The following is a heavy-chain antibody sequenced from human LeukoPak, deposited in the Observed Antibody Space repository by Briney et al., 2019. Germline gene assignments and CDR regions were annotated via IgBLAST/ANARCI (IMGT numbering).Heavy chain of an antibody. Sequence: PGGSLRLSCAVSGFTVSSFYMTWVRQAPGKGLEWVSIIYSDESYGNIYYADSVKGRFTISRDRSKNTLYLQMSSLTAEDTAVYYCARQVGYSSGFNWFDPWGQGTLVIVSS. CDR1: GFTVSSFY. D-gene: IGHD6-19*01. CDR3: ARQVGYSSGFNWFDP. CDR2: IYSDESYGNI. V-gene: IGHV3-53*01. J-gene: IGHJ5*02.